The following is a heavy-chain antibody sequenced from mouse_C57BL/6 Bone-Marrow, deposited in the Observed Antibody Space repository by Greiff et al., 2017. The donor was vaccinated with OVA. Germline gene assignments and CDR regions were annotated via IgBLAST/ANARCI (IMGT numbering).Heavy chain of an antibody. J-gene: IGHJ3*01. CDR2: IHPSDSDT. CDR1: GYTFTSYW. V-gene: IGHV1-74*01. D-gene: IGHD1-1*01. CDR3: AIWDNTGEGFAY. Sequence: QVQLQQPGAELVKPGASVKVSCKASGYTFTSYWMHWVKQRPGQGLEWIGRIHPSDSDTNYTQTFKGQATLTVDKSSSTAYMQLSSLTSEDSAVYYGAIWDNTGEGFAYWGQGTLVTVSA.